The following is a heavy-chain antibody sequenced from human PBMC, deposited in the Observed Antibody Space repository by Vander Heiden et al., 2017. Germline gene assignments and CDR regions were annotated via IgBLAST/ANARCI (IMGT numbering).Heavy chain of an antibody. D-gene: IGHD3-16*01. CDR2: ALSSSTST. J-gene: IGHJ4*02. CDR3: ATAPKGGAY. V-gene: IGHV3-21*01. Sequence: EGQVVESGGGLVTPGGSLRRSCKTSGLGFSNYPMHWVRQAPGKGLEWVAAALSSSTSTFYADSVKGRFTISRDNAKNSLFLQMNSLRVEDTARYYCATAPKGGAYWGQGTLVTVSS. CDR1: GLGFSNYP.